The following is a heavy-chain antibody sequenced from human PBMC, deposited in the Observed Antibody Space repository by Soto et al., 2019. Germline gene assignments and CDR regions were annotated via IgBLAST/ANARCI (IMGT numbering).Heavy chain of an antibody. D-gene: IGHD5-18*01. Sequence: PSETLSLTCTVSGGSVSSGSYYWSWIRQPPGKGLEWIGEINHSGSTNYNPSLKSRVTISVDTSKNQFSLKLSSVTAADTAVYYCARGLRRYSYGREYYYGMDVWGQGTTVTVSS. CDR3: ARGLRRYSYGREYYYGMDV. V-gene: IGHV4-61*01. CDR1: GGSVSSGSYY. CDR2: INHSGST. J-gene: IGHJ6*02.